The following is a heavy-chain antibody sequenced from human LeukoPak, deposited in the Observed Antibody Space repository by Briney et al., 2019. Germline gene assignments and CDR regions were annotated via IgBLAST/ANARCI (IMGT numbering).Heavy chain of an antibody. CDR3: ARSWEGGLVSAFDI. Sequence: PGGSLRLSCVASGFTLRSYVMNWVRQTPGKGLEWVSSISGSGDSTFYADSVKGRFSISRDNSKNTLYLQMNSLRAEDTALYHCARSWEGGLVSAFDIWGQGTMVTVSS. CDR1: GFTLRSYV. D-gene: IGHD3/OR15-3a*01. J-gene: IGHJ3*02. V-gene: IGHV3-23*01. CDR2: ISGSGDST.